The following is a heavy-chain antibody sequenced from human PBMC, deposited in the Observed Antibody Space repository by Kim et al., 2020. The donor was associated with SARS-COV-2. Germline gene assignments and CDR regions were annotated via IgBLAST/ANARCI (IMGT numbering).Heavy chain of an antibody. J-gene: IGHJ5*01. CDR2: ISPSDSNI. CDR1: GYSFPGFL. D-gene: IGHD2-21*01. V-gene: IGHV5-51*01. CDR3: SRRAAIAFVA. Sequence: GESLKISCMGSGYSFPGFLIAWVRQMPGKGPDWMGIISPSDSNIIYSPSFHVQVTISVDNSIKTVYLHWRSLKASDTALSFCSRRAAIAFVAWGHGTLLT.